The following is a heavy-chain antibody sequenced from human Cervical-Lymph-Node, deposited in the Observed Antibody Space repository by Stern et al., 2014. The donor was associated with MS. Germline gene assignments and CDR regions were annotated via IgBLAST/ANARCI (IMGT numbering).Heavy chain of an antibody. D-gene: IGHD5-12*01. V-gene: IGHV1-18*04. J-gene: IGHJ6*02. CDR2: ISAYNGNT. CDR1: GYTFTSYG. Sequence: QVQLVQSGAEVKKPGASVKVSCKASGYTFTSYGISWVRQAPGQGLEWMGWISAYNGNTNYAQKLQGRVTMTTDTYTSTAYMELRSLRSDDTAVYYCARDLRYSGYAGWYYGMDVWGQGTTVTVSS. CDR3: ARDLRYSGYAGWYYGMDV.